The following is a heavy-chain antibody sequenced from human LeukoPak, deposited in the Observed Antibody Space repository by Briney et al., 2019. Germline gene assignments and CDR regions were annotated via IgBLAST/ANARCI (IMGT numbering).Heavy chain of an antibody. V-gene: IGHV1-69*05. Sequence: EASVTVSFMGSGYTFTSYAMNWVRQAPGQGLEWVGGIIPIFGTANYSQTFQGRVTITTAESTTTASMELSSLRSEDTAVYYCARESYSSSSRSPPRKYYFDYWGQGTLVTVSS. J-gene: IGHJ4*02. CDR3: ARESYSSSSRSPPRKYYFDY. D-gene: IGHD6-6*01. CDR2: IIPIFGTA. CDR1: GYTFTSYA.